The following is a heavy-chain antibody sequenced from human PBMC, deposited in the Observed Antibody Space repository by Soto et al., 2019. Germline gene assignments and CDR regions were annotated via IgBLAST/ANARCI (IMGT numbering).Heavy chain of an antibody. D-gene: IGHD6-13*01. J-gene: IGHJ6*02. V-gene: IGHV5-51*01. Sequence: GESLKISCKGSGYSFTSYWIGWVRQMPGKGLEWMGIIYPGDSDTRYSPSFQGQVTISADKSISTAYLQWSSLKASDTAMYYCARSSERRAAAGTGYYYGMDVWGQGTTVTVSS. CDR1: GYSFTSYW. CDR2: IYPGDSDT. CDR3: ARSSERRAAAGTGYYYGMDV.